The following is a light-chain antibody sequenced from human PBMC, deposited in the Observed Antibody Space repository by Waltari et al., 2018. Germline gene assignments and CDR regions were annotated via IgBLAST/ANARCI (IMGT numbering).Light chain of an antibody. CDR3: QQYKNWRMYT. CDR2: GAS. CDR1: QSVSTK. J-gene: IGKJ2*01. Sequence: EIVMTQSPATLSVSPGETATLSCRASQSVSTKLAWYQQKPGQAPRLLSYGASTRATGIAARFSGSGSGTEFTLTISSLQSEDLALYYCQQYKNWRMYTFGQGTKLEIK. V-gene: IGKV3-15*01.